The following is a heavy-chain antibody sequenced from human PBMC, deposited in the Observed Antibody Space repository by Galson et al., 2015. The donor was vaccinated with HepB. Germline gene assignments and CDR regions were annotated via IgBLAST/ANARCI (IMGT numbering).Heavy chain of an antibody. D-gene: IGHD3/OR15-3a*01. CDR1: GYTFTSYY. J-gene: IGHJ3*02. V-gene: IGHV1-46*01. CDR2: INPSGGST. CDR3: ARTIGRTGAFDI. Sequence: SGYTFTSYYMHWVRQAPGQGLEWMGIINPSGGSTSYAQKFQGRVTMTRDTSTSTVYMELSSLRSEDTAVYYCARTIGRTGAFDIWGQGTMVTVSS.